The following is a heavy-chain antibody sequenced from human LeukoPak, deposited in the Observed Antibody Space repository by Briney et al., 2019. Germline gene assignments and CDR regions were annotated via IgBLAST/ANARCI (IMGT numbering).Heavy chain of an antibody. J-gene: IGHJ3*02. CDR2: INNNGGTT. D-gene: IGHD5-18*01. V-gene: IGHV3-64D*06. CDR1: GFTFNMYA. Sequence: GGSLRLSCSASGFTFNMYAMHWVRQAPGKGLEYLSGINNNGGTTNYADSVKGRFTISRDNFNNTLYLQMSSLRAEDTAVYYCLKTMVTYGGIIRAHAFDIWGQGTMVTVS. CDR3: LKTMVTYGGIIRAHAFDI.